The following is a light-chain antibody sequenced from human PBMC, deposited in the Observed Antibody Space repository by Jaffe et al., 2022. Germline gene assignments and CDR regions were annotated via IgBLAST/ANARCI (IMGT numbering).Light chain of an antibody. J-gene: IGLJ3*02. CDR1: SGSIASNY. CDR3: QSYVTNIWV. CDR2: EDN. Sequence: NFMLTQPHSVSESPGKTITISCTRSSGSIASNYVQWYQQRPGSSPTTVIYEDNQRPSGVPDRFSGSIDRSSNSASLTISGLKTEDEADYYCQSYVTNIWVFGGGTKLTVL. V-gene: IGLV6-57*01.